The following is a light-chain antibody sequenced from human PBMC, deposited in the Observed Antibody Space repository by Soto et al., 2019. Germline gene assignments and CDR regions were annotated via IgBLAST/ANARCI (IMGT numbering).Light chain of an antibody. CDR2: WAS. Sequence: DIVMTQSPDSLAVSLGERATINCKSSQSLLYSSNNKNYLAWYQQKPGQPPKLLIYWASTRESGVPDRFSGSGSGTDFTLTINDLQPEDVATYFCLQDYDFPYTFGQGTKLEI. V-gene: IGKV4-1*01. CDR1: QSLLYSSNNKNY. J-gene: IGKJ2*01. CDR3: LQDYDFPYT.